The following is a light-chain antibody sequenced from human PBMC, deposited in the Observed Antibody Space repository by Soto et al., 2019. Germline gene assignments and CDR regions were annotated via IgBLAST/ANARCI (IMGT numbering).Light chain of an antibody. Sequence: DIQMTQSPSSLSASVGDRVTITCRASQSIRRFLNWYQQKPGKAPKLLIYAASSLESGVPSRFSGSGSGTGFTLTISSLHPEDFATYHCQQSYITPVTFGQGIRLEIK. CDR1: QSIRRF. V-gene: IGKV1-39*01. J-gene: IGKJ5*01. CDR3: QQSYITPVT. CDR2: AAS.